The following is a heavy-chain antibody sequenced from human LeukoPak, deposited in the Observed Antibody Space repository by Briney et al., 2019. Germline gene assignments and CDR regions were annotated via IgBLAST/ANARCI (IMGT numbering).Heavy chain of an antibody. J-gene: IGHJ6*03. CDR2: IGTAGDT. CDR1: GFTFSSYD. D-gene: IGHD6-13*01. CDR3: ARAGIAAASGRFGYYMDV. V-gene: IGHV3-13*01. Sequence: GGSLRLSCAASGFTFSSYDMHWVRQATGKGLEWVPAIGTAGDTYYPGSVKGRFTISRENAKNSLYLQMNSLRAGDTAVYCCARAGIAAASGRFGYYMDVWGKGTTVTVSS.